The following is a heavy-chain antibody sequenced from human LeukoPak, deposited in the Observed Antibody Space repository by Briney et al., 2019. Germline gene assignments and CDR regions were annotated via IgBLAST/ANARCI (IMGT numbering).Heavy chain of an antibody. J-gene: IGHJ4*01. CDR2: IYTTGST. CDR3: ARVTTGGYYNC. V-gene: IGHV4-61*02. D-gene: IGHD3-22*01. Sequence: SETLSLTCTVSGGSISSGTYYWTWIRQPAGKGLEWIGRIYTTGSTNYNPSLKSRVTMSTDTSKNQFSLKLSSVTAADTAVYYCARVTTGGYYNCWGQEPWSPSPQ. CDR1: GGSISSGTYY.